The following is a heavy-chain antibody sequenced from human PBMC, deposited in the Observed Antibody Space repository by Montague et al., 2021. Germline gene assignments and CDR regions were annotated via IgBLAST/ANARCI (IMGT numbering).Heavy chain of an antibody. CDR2: IYYTGMA. D-gene: IGHD5/OR15-5a*01. J-gene: IGHJ4*02. CDR1: CASMDRHY. Sequence: SETLSLTCTVSCASMDRHYWTWVRQPPGEGLQWLAYIYYTGMANYNPSLKSRLTVSMDISKNQFSLKMRSMAAADTAIYYCVRRSVSNYFDYWGQGTLVTVSS. V-gene: IGHV4-59*11. CDR3: VRRSVSNYFDY.